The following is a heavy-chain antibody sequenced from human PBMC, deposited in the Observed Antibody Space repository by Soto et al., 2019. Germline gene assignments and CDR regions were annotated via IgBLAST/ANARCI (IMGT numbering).Heavy chain of an antibody. Sequence: EVQLVESGGGLVKPGGSLRLSCAASGFTFTNAWMNWVRQAPGKGLEWVGRIKSRSDGGTTDYAAPVKGRFTISRDDSKSTLYLQMYSLKTEDTAVYYCVTGSLGRVGATNHGTFDYWGQGTLVTVSS. V-gene: IGHV3-15*01. J-gene: IGHJ4*02. CDR1: GFTFTNAW. CDR2: IKSRSDGGTT. CDR3: VTGSLGRVGATNHGTFDY. D-gene: IGHD1-26*01.